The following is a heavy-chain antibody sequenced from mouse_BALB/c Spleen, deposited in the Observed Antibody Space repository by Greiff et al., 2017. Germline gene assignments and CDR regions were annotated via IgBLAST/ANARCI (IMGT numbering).Heavy chain of an antibody. CDR1: GYTFTSYW. CDR2: INPSTGYT. V-gene: IGHV1-7*01. J-gene: IGHJ3*01. CDR3: ASPGDSGRFAD. D-gene: IGHD3-1*01. Sequence: QVQLQQSGAELAKPGASVKMSCKASGYTFTSYWMHWVKQRPGQGLEWIGYINPSTGYTEYNQKFKDKATLTADKSSSTAYMQLSSLTSEDSAVYYCASPGDSGRFADWGQGTLVTVSA.